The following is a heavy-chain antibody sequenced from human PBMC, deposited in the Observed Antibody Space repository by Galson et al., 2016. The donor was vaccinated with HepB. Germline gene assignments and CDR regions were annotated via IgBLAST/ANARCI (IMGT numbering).Heavy chain of an antibody. J-gene: IGHJ4*01. V-gene: IGHV4-39*07. CDR2: ISHSGNS. CDR3: AALYYDGWGGLDY. Sequence: SETLSLTCTVSGGSISSGSFYWGWIRQPPGEGLEWIASISHSGNSYYKWSLRSRVTISVDTSKSQFSLMRTSVTAADTAVYFRAALYYDGWGGLDYWGHGTLVTVTS. D-gene: IGHD3-10*01. CDR1: GGSISSGSFY.